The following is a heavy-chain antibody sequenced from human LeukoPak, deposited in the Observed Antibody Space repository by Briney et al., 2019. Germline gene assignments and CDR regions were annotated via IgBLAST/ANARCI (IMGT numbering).Heavy chain of an antibody. CDR1: GFTFSSYS. CDR2: ISSSSSYI. V-gene: IGHV3-21*01. Sequence: GGSLRLSCAASGFTFSSYSMNWVRQAPGQGLEWVSSISSSSSYIYYADSVKGRFTISRDNAKNSLYLQMNSLRAEDTAVYYCARDGVLAAAGTAGPLRYWGQGTLVTVSS. J-gene: IGHJ4*02. D-gene: IGHD6-13*01. CDR3: ARDGVLAAAGTAGPLRY.